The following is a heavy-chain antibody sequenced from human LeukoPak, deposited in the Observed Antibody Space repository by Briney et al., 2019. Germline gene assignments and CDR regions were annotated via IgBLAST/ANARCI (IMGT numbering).Heavy chain of an antibody. CDR2: INPNTGDT. Sequence: ASVKVSCKASGYTFTSYYMHWVRQAPGQGLEWMGWINPNTGDTNYAQKFQGRVTMTRDTSITTAYMELNRLTSDDTAVYYCAREQSSAHPFWDYWGQGTLVTVSS. J-gene: IGHJ4*02. CDR1: GYTFTSYY. V-gene: IGHV1-2*02. D-gene: IGHD3-3*01. CDR3: AREQSSAHPFWDY.